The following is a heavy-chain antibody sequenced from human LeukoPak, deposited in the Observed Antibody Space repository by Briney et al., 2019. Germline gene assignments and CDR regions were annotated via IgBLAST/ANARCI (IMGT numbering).Heavy chain of an antibody. Sequence: SETLSLTCAVYGGSFCGYYWSWIRQPPGKGLEWIGEINNSGSTNYNPSLKSRVTISVDTSKNQFSLKLSSVTAADTAVYYCAPPPARNAFDIWGQGTMVTVSS. D-gene: IGHD2-2*01. CDR2: INNSGST. CDR3: APPPARNAFDI. V-gene: IGHV4-34*01. J-gene: IGHJ3*02. CDR1: GGSFCGYY.